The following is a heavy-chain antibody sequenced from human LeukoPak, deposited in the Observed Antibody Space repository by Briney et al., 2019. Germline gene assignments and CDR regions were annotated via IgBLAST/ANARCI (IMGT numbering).Heavy chain of an antibody. Sequence: PGGSLRLSCAASGFTFSSYGMHWVRQAPGKGLEWVAVISYDGSNKYCADSVKGRFTISRDNSKNTLYLQMNSLRAEDTAVYYCFLRTNWFDPWGQGTLVTVSS. J-gene: IGHJ5*02. CDR3: FLRTNWFDP. D-gene: IGHD3/OR15-3a*01. V-gene: IGHV3-30*03. CDR1: GFTFSSYG. CDR2: ISYDGSNK.